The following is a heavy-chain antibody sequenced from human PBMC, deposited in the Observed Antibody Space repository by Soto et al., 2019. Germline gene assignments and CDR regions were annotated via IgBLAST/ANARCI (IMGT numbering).Heavy chain of an antibody. D-gene: IGHD5-12*01. CDR2: ISYDGSNK. J-gene: IGHJ5*02. V-gene: IGHV3-30-3*01. Sequence: QVQLVESGGGVVQPGRSLRLSCAASGFTFSSYAMHWVRQAPGKGLEWVAVISYDGSNKYYADCVKGRFTISRDNSKNTLYLQMNSLRAEDTAVYYCARDFRRWLQSNWFDPWGQGTLVTVSS. CDR1: GFTFSSYA. CDR3: ARDFRRWLQSNWFDP.